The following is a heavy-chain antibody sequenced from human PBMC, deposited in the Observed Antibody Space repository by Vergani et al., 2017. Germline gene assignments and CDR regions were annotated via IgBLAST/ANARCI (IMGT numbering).Heavy chain of an antibody. J-gene: IGHJ4*02. V-gene: IGHV3-23*01. Sequence: EVQLLESGGGLVQPGGSLRLSCAASGFTFSSYAMSWVRQAPGKGLEWVSAISGSGGSTYYADSVKGRFTLSRDNSKNTLYLQLNSLRAEDTAVYYCAKGMVAPTTVTTFDYWGQGTLVTVAS. D-gene: IGHD4-17*01. CDR1: GFTFSSYA. CDR3: AKGMVAPTTVTTFDY. CDR2: ISGSGGST.